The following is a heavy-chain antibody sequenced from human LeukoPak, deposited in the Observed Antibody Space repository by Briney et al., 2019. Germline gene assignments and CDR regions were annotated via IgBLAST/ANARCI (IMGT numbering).Heavy chain of an antibody. Sequence: PGGSLRLSCAASGFTFTSYGMHWVRQAPGKGLEWVAVIWYDGRNKYYVDSVKGRFTISRDNAKNSLHLQMNSLRAEDTAVYYCARVVGATVGDYWGQGTLVSVSS. CDR2: IWYDGRNK. D-gene: IGHD1-26*01. J-gene: IGHJ4*02. CDR1: GFTFTSYG. CDR3: ARVVGATVGDY. V-gene: IGHV3-33*01.